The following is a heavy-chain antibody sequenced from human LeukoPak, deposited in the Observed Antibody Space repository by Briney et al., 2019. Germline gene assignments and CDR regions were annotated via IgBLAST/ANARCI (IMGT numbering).Heavy chain of an antibody. CDR3: ARDAATMVRGVTHFDY. D-gene: IGHD3-10*01. CDR2: ISGSGGST. V-gene: IGHV3-23*01. J-gene: IGHJ4*02. Sequence: GGSLRLFCAASGFTFSSYAMSWARQAPGKGLEWVSAISGSGGSTYYADSVKGRFTISRDNSKNTLYLQMNSLRAEDTAVYYCARDAATMVRGVTHFDYWGQGTLVTVSS. CDR1: GFTFSSYA.